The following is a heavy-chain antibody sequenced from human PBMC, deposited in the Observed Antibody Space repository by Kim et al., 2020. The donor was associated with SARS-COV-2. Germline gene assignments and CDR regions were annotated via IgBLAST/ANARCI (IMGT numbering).Heavy chain of an antibody. CDR1: QFTFSSYA. CDR2: ISGSGDRT. V-gene: IGHV3-23*01. CDR3: AKGGTVEFDS. D-gene: IGHD4-17*01. Sequence: GGSLRLSCAASQFTFSSYAMNWVRQAPVKGLEWVSGISGSGDRTYYAGSVKGRFTISRDNSQNTLYLQMNSLRAEDTAVYYCAKGGTVEFDSWGQGTLVTVSS. J-gene: IGHJ4*02.